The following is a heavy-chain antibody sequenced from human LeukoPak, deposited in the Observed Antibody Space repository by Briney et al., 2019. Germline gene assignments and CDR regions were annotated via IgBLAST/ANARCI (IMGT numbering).Heavy chain of an antibody. CDR2: IYSGGST. V-gene: IGHV3-53*01. Sequence: GGSLRLSCAASGFTVNSSYMTWVRQAPGKGLEWVSVIYSGGSTYYADSVKGRFTISRDNSKNTLYLHMNSLRAEDTAVYYCARDMTDWGQGTLVTVSS. CDR1: GFTVNSSY. J-gene: IGHJ4*02. CDR3: ARDMTD.